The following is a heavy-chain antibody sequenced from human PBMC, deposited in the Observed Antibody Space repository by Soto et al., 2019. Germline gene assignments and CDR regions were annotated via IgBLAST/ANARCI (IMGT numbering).Heavy chain of an antibody. CDR2: IYYSGST. CDR1: GGSISSSSYY. J-gene: IGHJ5*02. Sequence: SETLSLTCTVSGGSISSSSYYWGWIRQPPGKGLEWIGSIYYSGSTYYNPSLKSRVTISVDTSKNQFSLKLSSVTAADTAVYYCARGPGIAAYNWFDPWGQGTLVTVSS. CDR3: ARGPGIAAYNWFDP. D-gene: IGHD6-13*01. V-gene: IGHV4-39*01.